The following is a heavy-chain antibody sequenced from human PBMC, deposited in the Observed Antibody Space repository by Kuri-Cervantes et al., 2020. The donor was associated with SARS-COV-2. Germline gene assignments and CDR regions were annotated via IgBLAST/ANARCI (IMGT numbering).Heavy chain of an antibody. CDR3: ARESAVTTIVYFDY. CDR2: VKEDGSEK. D-gene: IGHD4-17*01. V-gene: IGHV3-7*01. CDR1: GFTFTSHR. Sequence: LSLTCAASGFTFTSHRMSWVRQAPGKGLEWVANVKEDGSEKFYVDSVKGRFTISRDNAKNSLYLQMNSLRAEDTAVYYCARESAVTTIVYFDYWGQGTLVTVSS. J-gene: IGHJ4*02.